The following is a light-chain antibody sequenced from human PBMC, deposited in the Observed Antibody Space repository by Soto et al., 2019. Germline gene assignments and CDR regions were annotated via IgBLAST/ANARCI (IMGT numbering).Light chain of an antibody. J-gene: IGKJ3*01. CDR2: AAS. V-gene: IGKV3-20*01. CDR1: QSVGRST. CDR3: QQYGDSPGA. Sequence: IVLTQSPGTLSLSPGERATLSCRASQSVGRSTLAWYQQRPDQAPRLLIDAASSRATGIPDMFSGSGSGTYFTLTINGLEPEDFAVYYCQQYGDSPGAFGPGTKVDI.